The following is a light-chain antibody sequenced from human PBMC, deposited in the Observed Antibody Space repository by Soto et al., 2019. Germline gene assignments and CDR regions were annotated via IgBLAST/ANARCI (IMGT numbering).Light chain of an antibody. J-gene: IGKJ1*01. CDR1: QTIDSW. CDR2: KAS. CDR3: QDYTSYSAT. Sequence: IKMNQSPSTLSAYVKDRVTITCRASQTIDSWLAWYQQKPGKAPKLLIYKASSLESGVPSRFSGSGSGTEFTLTISSLQPDDFATYSCQDYTSYSATFGEGTNLDIK. V-gene: IGKV1-5*03.